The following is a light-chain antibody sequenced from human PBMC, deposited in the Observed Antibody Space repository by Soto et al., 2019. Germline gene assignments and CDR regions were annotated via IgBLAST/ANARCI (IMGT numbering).Light chain of an antibody. CDR2: GAS. J-gene: IGKJ2*03. CDR3: QQYNNWQTG. V-gene: IGKV3-15*01. Sequence: EIVMTQSPATLSVSPGERATLSCRASQSVSSNLAWYQQKPGQAPRLLIYGASTRATGIPARFSGSGSGTEFTLTISSLQSEDFAVYYCQQYNNWQTGFGQGTKLEIK. CDR1: QSVSSN.